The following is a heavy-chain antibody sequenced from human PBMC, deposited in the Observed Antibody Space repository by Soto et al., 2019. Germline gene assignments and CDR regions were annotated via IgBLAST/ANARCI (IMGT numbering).Heavy chain of an antibody. CDR1: GFTFSSYR. J-gene: IGHJ5*02. Sequence: EVQLVESGGGLVKPGGSLRLSCAASGFTFSSYRMNWVRQAPGKGLEWVSYISSSSSHIYYADSVKGRFTISRDNAKNSLYLQMNSLRAEDTAVYYGARGLWGGYCSGGSSTENWFDPWGQGTLVTVSS. CDR2: ISSSSSHI. CDR3: ARGLWGGYCSGGSSTENWFDP. D-gene: IGHD2-15*01. V-gene: IGHV3-21*01.